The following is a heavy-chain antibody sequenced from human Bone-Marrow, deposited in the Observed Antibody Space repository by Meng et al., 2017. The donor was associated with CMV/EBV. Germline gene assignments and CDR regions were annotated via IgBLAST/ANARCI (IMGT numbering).Heavy chain of an antibody. CDR3: AGSITIFGMASWFDP. CDR1: GFTFSSYA. D-gene: IGHD3-3*01. Sequence: GESLKISCAASGFTFSSYAMHWVRQAPGKGLEWVAVISYDGSNKYYADSVKGRFAISRDNSKNTLYLQMNSLRGEDTAVYYCAGSITIFGMASWFDPWGQGTLVTVPS. CDR2: ISYDGSNK. V-gene: IGHV3-30*09. J-gene: IGHJ5*02.